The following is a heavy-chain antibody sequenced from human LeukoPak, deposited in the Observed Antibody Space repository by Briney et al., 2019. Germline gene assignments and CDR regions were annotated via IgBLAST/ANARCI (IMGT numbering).Heavy chain of an antibody. V-gene: IGHV1-18*01. CDR2: ISAYNGDT. CDR1: GYTFTSYG. CDR3: ARDQQLLWFGELFGY. J-gene: IGHJ4*02. D-gene: IGHD3-10*01. Sequence: GASVTVSCKASGYTFTSYGISWVRQAPGQGLEWMGWISAYNGDTNYAQKLQGRVTMTTDTSTSTAYMELRSLRSDDTAVYYCARDQQLLWFGELFGYWGQGTLVTVSS.